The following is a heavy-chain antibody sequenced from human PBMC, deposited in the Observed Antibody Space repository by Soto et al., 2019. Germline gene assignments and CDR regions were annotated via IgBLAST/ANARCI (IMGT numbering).Heavy chain of an antibody. D-gene: IGHD1-7*01. V-gene: IGHV3-7*01. CDR2: IKQDGSEK. CDR1: GFTVNKIW. CDR3: ARENSYDT. J-gene: IGHJ5*02. Sequence: EVQLVESGGGLVQAGGSLRLSCTASGFTVNKIWISWLRQAPGKGLEWVANIKQDGSEKYYLDSVKGRFTISRDNAKNQLYMQMNSLRVQDTAVYYCARENSYDTWGQGTLVTFSS.